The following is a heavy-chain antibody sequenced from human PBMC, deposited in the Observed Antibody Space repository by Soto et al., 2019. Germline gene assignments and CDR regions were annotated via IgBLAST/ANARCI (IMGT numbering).Heavy chain of an antibody. Sequence: QVQLVQSGAEVKKPGSSVKVSCKASGGTFSSYTISWVRQAPGQGLEWMGRIIPILGIANYAQKFQGRVTITADKSTSTAYMELSSLRSEDTAVYYCAIGAMVRGVKAYYFDYWGTGTLVTVSS. D-gene: IGHD3-10*01. CDR2: IIPILGIA. CDR3: AIGAMVRGVKAYYFDY. J-gene: IGHJ4*02. V-gene: IGHV1-69*02. CDR1: GGTFSSYT.